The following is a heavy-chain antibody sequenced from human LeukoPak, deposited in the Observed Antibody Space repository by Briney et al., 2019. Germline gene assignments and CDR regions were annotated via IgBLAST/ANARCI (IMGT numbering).Heavy chain of an antibody. D-gene: IGHD2-15*01. J-gene: IGHJ3*02. CDR3: ARDRYCSGGSCDDAFDI. CDR2: IKQDGSEK. Sequence: GGSLRLSCAASGFTFSSYWMSWVRQAPGKGLEWVANIKQDGSEKYYVDSVKGRFTISRDNAKNSLYLQMNSLRAEDTALYHCARDRYCSGGSCDDAFDIWGQGTMVTVSS. V-gene: IGHV3-7*03. CDR1: GFTFSSYW.